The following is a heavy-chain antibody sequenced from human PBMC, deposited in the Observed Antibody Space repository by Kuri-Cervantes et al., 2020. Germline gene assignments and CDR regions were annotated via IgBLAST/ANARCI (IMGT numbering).Heavy chain of an antibody. CDR1: GFTFSSYE. J-gene: IGHJ6*04. CDR3: ASGNLDFWSGYSFLDV. D-gene: IGHD3-3*01. V-gene: IGHV3-21*01. Sequence: GGSLRLSCAASGFTFSSYEMNWVRQAPGKGLEWVSSISSSSSYIYYADSVKGRFTISRDNAKNSLYLQMNSLRAEDTAVYYCASGNLDFWSGYSFLDVWGKGTTVTVSS. CDR2: ISSSSSYI.